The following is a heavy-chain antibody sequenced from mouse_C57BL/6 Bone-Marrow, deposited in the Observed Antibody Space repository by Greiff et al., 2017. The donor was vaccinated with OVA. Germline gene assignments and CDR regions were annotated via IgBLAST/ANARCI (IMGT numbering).Heavy chain of an antibody. CDR2: IDPSDSYT. V-gene: IGHV1-69*01. D-gene: IGHD2-4*01. CDR1: GYTFTSYW. CDR3: ARGDDYDVGWYFDV. J-gene: IGHJ1*03. Sequence: QVQLQQPGAELVMPGASVKLSCKASGYTFTSYWMHWVKQRPGQGLEWIGEIDPSDSYTNYNQKFKGKSTLTVDKSYSTAYMQLSSLTSEDSAVYYCARGDDYDVGWYFDVWGTGTTVTVSS.